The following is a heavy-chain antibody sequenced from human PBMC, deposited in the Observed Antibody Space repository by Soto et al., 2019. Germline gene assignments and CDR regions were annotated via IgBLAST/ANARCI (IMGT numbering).Heavy chain of an antibody. V-gene: IGHV4-59*12. CDR2: IYNSGST. J-gene: IGHJ4*02. CDR1: GGSISNYY. Sequence: SETLSLTCTFSGGSISNYYCRWIRQTPGKGLEYIGFIYNSGSTNYHPSLKSRVTISVDTSKNQFSLKLSSVTAADSAVYYCARSSTSANYFDYWCQGTLVTVS. CDR3: ARSSTSANYFDY. D-gene: IGHD2-2*01.